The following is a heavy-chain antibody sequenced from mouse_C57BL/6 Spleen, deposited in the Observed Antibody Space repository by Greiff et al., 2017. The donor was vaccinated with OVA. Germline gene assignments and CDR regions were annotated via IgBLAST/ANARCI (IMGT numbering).Heavy chain of an antibody. CDR1: GYTFTSYW. V-gene: IGHV1-64*01. CDR3: ARRWSYGNYGAMDY. Sequence: QVQLQQPGAELVKPGASVKLSCKASGYTFTSYWMHWVKQRPGQGLEWIGMIHPNSGSTNYNEKFKSKATLTVDKSSSTAYMQLSSLTSEDSAVYYCARRWSYGNYGAMDYWGQGTSVTVSS. J-gene: IGHJ4*01. CDR2: IHPNSGST. D-gene: IGHD2-1*01.